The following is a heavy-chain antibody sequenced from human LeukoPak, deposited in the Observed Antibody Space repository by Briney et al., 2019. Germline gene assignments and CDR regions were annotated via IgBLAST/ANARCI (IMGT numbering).Heavy chain of an antibody. CDR1: GFPFSSYA. CDR3: SRSFRRFNSATWCLSFDS. Sequence: GGSLRLSCATSGFPFSSYAMTWVRQAPGKGLEWVSSISGDGATTYHADSVKGRFTISRDNAKNKVYLEISILGAEGTAVYYCSRSFRRFNSATWCLSFDSWGPGTLVTVSS. V-gene: IGHV3-23*01. J-gene: IGHJ4*02. CDR2: ISGDGATT. D-gene: IGHD4/OR15-4a*01.